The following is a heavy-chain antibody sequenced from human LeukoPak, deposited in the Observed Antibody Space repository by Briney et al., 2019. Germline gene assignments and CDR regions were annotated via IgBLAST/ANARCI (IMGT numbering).Heavy chain of an antibody. D-gene: IGHD4-17*01. J-gene: IGHJ4*02. CDR1: GGSISSYY. Sequence: PSETLSLTCTVSGGSISSYYWSWIRQPPGKGLEWIGYIYYSGSTNYNPSLKSRVTISVDTSKNQFSLKLSSVTAADTAVYYCARHGPGDDYGDYSSLGDWGQGTLVTVSS. CDR2: IYYSGST. CDR3: ARHGPGDDYGDYSSLGD. V-gene: IGHV4-59*08.